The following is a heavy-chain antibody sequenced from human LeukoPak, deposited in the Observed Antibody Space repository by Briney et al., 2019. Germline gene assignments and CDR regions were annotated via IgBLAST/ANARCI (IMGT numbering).Heavy chain of an antibody. J-gene: IGHJ6*04. CDR2: ISSSGSTI. Sequence: GGSLRLSCAASGFTFSSYEMNWDRQAPGKGLEWVSYISSSGSTIYYADSVKGRFTISRDNAKNSLYRQINSLRAEDTAVYYCAELGITMIGGVWGKGATVTISS. CDR1: GFTFSSYE. D-gene: IGHD3-10*02. V-gene: IGHV3-48*03. CDR3: AELGITMIGGV.